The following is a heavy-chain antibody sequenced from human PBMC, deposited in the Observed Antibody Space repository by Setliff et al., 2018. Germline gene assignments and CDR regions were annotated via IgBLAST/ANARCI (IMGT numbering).Heavy chain of an antibody. CDR1: GFTFRSYW. CDR2: IKQDGSEK. Sequence: GGSLRLSCAASGFTFRSYWMSWVRQAPGKGLEWVANIKQDGSEKYYVDSVKGRYTISRDNAKNSLYLQMNSLRAEDTAVYYCARPPLGSSGWSMTYYFDYWGQGTLVTVSS. CDR3: ARPPLGSSGWSMTYYFDY. D-gene: IGHD6-19*01. V-gene: IGHV3-7*01. J-gene: IGHJ4*02.